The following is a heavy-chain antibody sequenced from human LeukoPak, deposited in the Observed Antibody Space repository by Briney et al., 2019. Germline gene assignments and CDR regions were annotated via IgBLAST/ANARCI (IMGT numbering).Heavy chain of an antibody. CDR3: ARVKDLWFGPTDY. D-gene: IGHD3-10*01. CDR1: GYTFTGYY. Sequence: ASVKVSCKASGYTFTGYYMHWVRQAPGQGLEWMGWINPNSGGTNYAQKFQGRVTMTRDTSTSTAYMELRSLRSDDTAVYYCARVKDLWFGPTDYWGQGTLVTVSS. V-gene: IGHV1-2*02. J-gene: IGHJ4*02. CDR2: INPNSGGT.